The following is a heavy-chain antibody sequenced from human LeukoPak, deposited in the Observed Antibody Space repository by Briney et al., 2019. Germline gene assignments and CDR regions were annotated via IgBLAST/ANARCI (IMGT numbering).Heavy chain of an antibody. CDR3: ARVTQVYCSGGSCYSTGYNWFDP. Sequence: GASVKVSCKASGYTFTGYYMHWVRQAPGQGLEWMGWINPNSGGTNYAQKFRGRVTMTRDTSISTAYMELSRLRSDDTAVYCCARVTQVYCSGGSCYSTGYNWFDPWGQGTLVTVSS. J-gene: IGHJ5*02. CDR2: INPNSGGT. D-gene: IGHD2-15*01. V-gene: IGHV1-2*02. CDR1: GYTFTGYY.